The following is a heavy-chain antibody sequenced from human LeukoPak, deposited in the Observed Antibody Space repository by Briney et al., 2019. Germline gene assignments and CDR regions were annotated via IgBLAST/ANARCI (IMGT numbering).Heavy chain of an antibody. Sequence: PGGSLRLSCAASGFTFSSYSMNWVRQAPGKGLGWVSSISSSSSYIYYADSVKGRFTISRDNAKNSLYLQMNSLRAEDTAVYYCAREPGIAAAGGDYWGQGTLVTVSS. CDR2: ISSSSSYI. D-gene: IGHD6-13*01. CDR1: GFTFSSYS. CDR3: AREPGIAAAGGDY. J-gene: IGHJ4*02. V-gene: IGHV3-21*01.